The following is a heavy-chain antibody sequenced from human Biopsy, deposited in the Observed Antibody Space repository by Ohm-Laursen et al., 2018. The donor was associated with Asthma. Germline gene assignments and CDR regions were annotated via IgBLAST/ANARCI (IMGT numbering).Heavy chain of an antibody. CDR3: ARTYYDFLTGQVIDAFAI. V-gene: IGHV1-3*01. D-gene: IGHD3-9*01. Sequence: ASVKVSCKASGYNFISYAIHWVRQAPGQRLEWMGWINAGNGNTKYSQKFQGRVTITRDTSASTAYMELSGLRSEDTAVYYCARTYYDFLTGQVIDAFAIWGQGTMVTVSS. CDR2: INAGNGNT. CDR1: GYNFISYA. J-gene: IGHJ3*02.